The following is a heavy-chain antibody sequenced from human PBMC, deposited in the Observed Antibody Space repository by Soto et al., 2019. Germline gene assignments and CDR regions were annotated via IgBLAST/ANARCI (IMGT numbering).Heavy chain of an antibody. J-gene: IGHJ1*01. CDR2: TSYDGNNK. CDR1: RFIFISYG. Sequence: GESLKISCAAPRFIFISYGMHWVRQAPGKGLEWLAVTSYDGNNKYYGDSVKGRFTISRDESKNTLYLQMNSLRPEDTAVYYCASTMDTTMVTWALGNWGQGTLVTVSS. V-gene: IGHV3-30*03. D-gene: IGHD5-18*01. CDR3: ASTMDTTMVTWALGN.